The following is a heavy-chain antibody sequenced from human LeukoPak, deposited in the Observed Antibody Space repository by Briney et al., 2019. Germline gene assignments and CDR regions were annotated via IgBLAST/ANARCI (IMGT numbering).Heavy chain of an antibody. CDR3: ARHRRRLWGY. D-gene: IGHD5-18*01. CDR1: GGSFSGYY. CDR2: INHSGST. J-gene: IGHJ4*02. V-gene: IGHV4-34*01. Sequence: PSETLSLTCAVYGGSFSGYYWSWIRQPPGKGLEWIGEINHSGSTNYNPSLKSRVTISVDTSKNQSSLKLSSVTAADTAVYYCARHRRRLWGYWGQGTLVTVSS.